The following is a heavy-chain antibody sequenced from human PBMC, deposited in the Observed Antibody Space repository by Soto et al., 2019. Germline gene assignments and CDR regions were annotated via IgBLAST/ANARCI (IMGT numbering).Heavy chain of an antibody. J-gene: IGHJ6*02. CDR1: GGSIRSGGYY. CDR3: ARDRLMATAGTARHYFGLDV. V-gene: IGHV4-31*03. Sequence: SETLSLTCTVSGGSIRSGGYYWSWVRQNPRRGLEWIGNIYYSGNTYYNPSLKSRLTISVDTSKNQFSLNLSSATAADTAVYYCARDRLMATAGTARHYFGLDVWGQXTTVTLSS. CDR2: IYYSGNT. D-gene: IGHD5-18*01.